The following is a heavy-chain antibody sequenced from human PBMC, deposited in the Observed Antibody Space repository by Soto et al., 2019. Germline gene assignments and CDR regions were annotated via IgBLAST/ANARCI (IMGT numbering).Heavy chain of an antibody. D-gene: IGHD6-6*01. Sequence: SVKVSCKASGGTFSSYSISWVRQAPGQGLEWMGGIIPIFGTANYAQKFQGRVTITADESTSTAYMELRSLRSEAPAVYYCAIEYSSSHPYYPIGSWGQGPLVTVSS. J-gene: IGHJ5*02. CDR3: AIEYSSSHPYYPIGS. V-gene: IGHV1-69*13. CDR2: IIPIFGTA. CDR1: GGTFSSYS.